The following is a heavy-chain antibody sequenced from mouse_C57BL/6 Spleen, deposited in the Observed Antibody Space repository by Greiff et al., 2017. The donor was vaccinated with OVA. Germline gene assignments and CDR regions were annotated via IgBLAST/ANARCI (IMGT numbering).Heavy chain of an antibody. J-gene: IGHJ2*01. D-gene: IGHD1-1*01. V-gene: IGHV1-69*01. CDR1: GYTFTSYW. CDR2: IDPSDSYT. Sequence: VQLQQSGAELVMPGASVKLSCKASGYTFTSYWMHWVKQRPGQGLEWIGEIDPSDSYTNYNQKFKGKSTLTVDKSSSTAYMQLSSLTSEDSAVYYCARGGFITTAPDYWGQGTTLTVSS. CDR3: ARGGFITTAPDY.